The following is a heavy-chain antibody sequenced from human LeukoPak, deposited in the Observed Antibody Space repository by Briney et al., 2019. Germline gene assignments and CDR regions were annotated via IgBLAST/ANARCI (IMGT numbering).Heavy chain of an antibody. D-gene: IGHD1-26*01. CDR2: ISYDGSNK. V-gene: IGHV3-30*04. Sequence: GGSLRLSCAASGFTFSSYAMHWVRQAPGKGLEWVAVISYDGSNKYYADSVKGRFTISRDNSKNTLYLQMNSLRAEDTAVYYCAREHRGSYHGGGFDYWGQGTMVTVSS. J-gene: IGHJ4*02. CDR3: AREHRGSYHGGGFDY. CDR1: GFTFSSYA.